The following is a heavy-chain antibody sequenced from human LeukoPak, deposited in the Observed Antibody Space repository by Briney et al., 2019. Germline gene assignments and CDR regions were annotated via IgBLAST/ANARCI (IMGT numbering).Heavy chain of an antibody. J-gene: IGHJ3*02. D-gene: IGHD3-10*01. CDR2: IYTTGGT. V-gene: IGHV4-4*07. CDR3: ARLRGFPKAFDI. Sequence: PLETLSLTCSVSGGSISTYYWSWIRQPAGKGLEWIGRIYTTGGTNYNPSLKSRVTMSVDTSKNQFSLKLTSVTAADTAVYYCARLRGFPKAFDIWGQGTMVTVSS. CDR1: GGSISTYY.